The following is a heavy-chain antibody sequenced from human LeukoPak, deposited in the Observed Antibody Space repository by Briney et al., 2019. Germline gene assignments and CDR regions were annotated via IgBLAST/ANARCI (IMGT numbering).Heavy chain of an antibody. D-gene: IGHD2-21*02. CDR1: GGSISSSSYY. CDR3: ARGRGGDPPREYFQH. V-gene: IGHV4-39*07. J-gene: IGHJ1*01. CDR2: IYYSGST. Sequence: SETLSLTCTVSGGSISSSSYYWGWIRQPPGKGLEWIGSIYYSGSTYYNPSLKSRVTISVDTSKNQFSLKLSSVTAADTAVYYCARGRGGDPPREYFQHWGQGTLVTVSS.